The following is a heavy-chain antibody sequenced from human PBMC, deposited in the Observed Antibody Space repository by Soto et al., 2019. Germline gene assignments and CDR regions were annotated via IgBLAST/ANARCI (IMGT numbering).Heavy chain of an antibody. CDR3: AKGISAWQQPV. V-gene: IGHV3-23*01. CDR2: ISGSGGST. J-gene: IGHJ4*02. Sequence: EVQLLESGGGLVQPGGSLRLSCAASGFTFSSYAMSWVRQAPGQGLEWVSAISGSGGSTYYADSVKGRFTISRDNSKNTLYLQRNSLSAEDPAVYYCAKGISAWQQPVWGQGTLVTVSS. D-gene: IGHD6-13*01. CDR1: GFTFSSYA.